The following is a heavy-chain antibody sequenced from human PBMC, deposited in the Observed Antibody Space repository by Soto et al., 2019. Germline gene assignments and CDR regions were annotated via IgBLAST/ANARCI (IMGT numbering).Heavy chain of an antibody. Sequence: SDTLSLTCTVSGGSISSGDYYWSWIRQPPGKGLEWIGYIYYSGSTYYNPSLKSRVTISVDTSKNQFSLKLSSVTAADTAVYYCARSSHHDLLLWFGEVFPIFDHWGQRTLATVSS. J-gene: IGHJ4*02. V-gene: IGHV4-30-4*02. CDR3: ARSSHHDLLLWFGEVFPIFDH. CDR1: GGSISSGDYY. CDR2: IYYSGST. D-gene: IGHD3-10*01.